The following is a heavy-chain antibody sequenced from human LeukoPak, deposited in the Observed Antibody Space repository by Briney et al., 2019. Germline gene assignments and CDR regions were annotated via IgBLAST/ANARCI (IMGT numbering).Heavy chain of an antibody. CDR1: GFTFSSYG. J-gene: IGHJ6*03. CDR2: IRYDGSNK. CDR3: AKDHIVVVPADYMDV. D-gene: IGHD2-2*01. Sequence: GGSLRLSCAASGFTFSSYGMHWVRQAPGKGLEWVAFIRYDGSNKYYADSVKGRFTISRDNSKNTLYLQMNSLRAEDTAVYYCAKDHIVVVPADYMDVWGKGTTVTVSS. V-gene: IGHV3-30*02.